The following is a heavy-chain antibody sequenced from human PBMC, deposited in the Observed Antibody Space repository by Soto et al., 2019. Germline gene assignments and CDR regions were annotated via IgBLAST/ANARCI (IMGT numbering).Heavy chain of an antibody. CDR3: ARTAPMDAGDKYYYDF. V-gene: IGHV1-69*01. Sequence: QVQLVQSGAEVKKTGSSVKVSCKTSGGTFSTFGISWLRQAPGQGLEWMGGIIPFFGTAEYSQKFEDSITITADESTNTVYMDLRSLTSEDTAIYYCARTAPMDAGDKYYYDFWGQGALVTVSS. D-gene: IGHD3-16*01. CDR1: GGTFSTFG. CDR2: IIPFFGTA. J-gene: IGHJ4*02.